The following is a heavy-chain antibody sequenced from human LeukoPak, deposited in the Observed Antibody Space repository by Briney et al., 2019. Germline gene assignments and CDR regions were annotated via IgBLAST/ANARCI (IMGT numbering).Heavy chain of an antibody. D-gene: IGHD5-18*01. J-gene: IGHJ4*02. V-gene: IGHV4-59*08. Sequence: SETLSLTCTVSGVSISSYYWSWIRQTPGKGLEWIGYIYDSGSTNYNPSLKSRVTISVDTSKNQFSLKLSSVTAADTAVYYCARQGGYSYGYLDYWGQGTLVTVSS. CDR2: IYDSGST. CDR3: ARQGGYSYGYLDY. CDR1: GVSISSYY.